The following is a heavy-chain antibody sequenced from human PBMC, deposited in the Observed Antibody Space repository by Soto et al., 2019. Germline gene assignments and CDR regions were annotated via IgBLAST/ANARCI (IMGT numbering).Heavy chain of an antibody. Sequence: TSETLSLTCTVSGDSISTTNTYWAWIRQSPGKGLEWIGNIYYSGPTYYNPSLKSRVTISVDKSTNQFSLRLTSVIAADTAVYFCASRLGNSGKFDPLCQGILVTVXS. CDR2: IYYSGPT. CDR1: GDSISTTNTY. D-gene: IGHD3-10*01. V-gene: IGHV4-39*01. J-gene: IGHJ5*02. CDR3: ASRLGNSGKFDP.